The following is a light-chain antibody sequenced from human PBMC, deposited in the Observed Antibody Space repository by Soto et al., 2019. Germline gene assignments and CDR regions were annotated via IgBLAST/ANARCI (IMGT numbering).Light chain of an antibody. CDR2: EVT. V-gene: IGLV2-8*01. CDR3: SSYAGNNVVI. Sequence: QSALTQPPSASGSPRQSVTISCTGTSSDVGGYNYVSWYQQHPGKVPKLLIYEVTRRPSGVPDRFSGSKSGNTASLTVSALQAEDEARYYCSSYAGNNVVIFGGGTKLTVL. J-gene: IGLJ2*01. CDR1: SSDVGGYNY.